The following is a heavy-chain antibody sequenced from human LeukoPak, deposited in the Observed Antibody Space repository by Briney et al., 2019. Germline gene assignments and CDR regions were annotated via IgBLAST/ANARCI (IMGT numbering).Heavy chain of an antibody. CDR2: ISWDGGST. Sequence: PGGSLRLSCAASGFSLDDYTVHWVRQAPGKGLEWLSLISWDGGSTNYADSVKGRFIISRDNAKNTLYLQMNSLRAEDTAVYYCARAIGYSSLDYWGQGTLVTVSS. D-gene: IGHD6-13*01. V-gene: IGHV3-43*01. CDR1: GFSLDDYT. J-gene: IGHJ4*02. CDR3: ARAIGYSSLDY.